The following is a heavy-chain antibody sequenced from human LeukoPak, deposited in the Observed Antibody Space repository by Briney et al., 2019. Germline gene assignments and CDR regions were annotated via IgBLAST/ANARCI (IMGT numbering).Heavy chain of an antibody. Sequence: GGSLRLSCAASGFTFSMYWMSWVRQAPGKGLEWVANIKEDGSEKYYEDSVRGRFTISRDNAKNSLFLQMNSLRAEDTAMYYCARDSRRGELPNYWGQGTLVTVSS. V-gene: IGHV3-7*05. CDR3: ARDSRRGELPNY. CDR1: GFTFSMYW. D-gene: IGHD1-7*01. J-gene: IGHJ4*02. CDR2: IKEDGSEK.